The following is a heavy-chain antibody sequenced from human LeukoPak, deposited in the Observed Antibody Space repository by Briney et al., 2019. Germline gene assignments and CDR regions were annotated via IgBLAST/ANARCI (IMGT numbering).Heavy chain of an antibody. J-gene: IGHJ4*02. Sequence: SETLSLTCSVSGDSISSYYWSWIRQPPGKGLEWIGYIYYSGSTNYNPSLKSRVTISVDTSKNQFSLKLSSVTAADTAVYYCARGGLGYTNSWYAVSFDYWGQGTLATVSS. CDR3: ARGGLGYTNSWYAVSFDY. V-gene: IGHV4-59*08. CDR1: GDSISSYY. CDR2: IYYSGST. D-gene: IGHD6-13*01.